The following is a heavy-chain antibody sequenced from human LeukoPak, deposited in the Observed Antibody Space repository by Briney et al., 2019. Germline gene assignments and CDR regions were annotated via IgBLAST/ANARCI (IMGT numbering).Heavy chain of an antibody. CDR3: ARDGSGYNLDY. CDR1: GYTFTSYY. J-gene: IGHJ4*02. V-gene: IGHV1-46*01. CDR2: IDPSGGST. Sequence: ASVKVSCKASGYTFTSYYMHWVRQAPGQGLEWMGIIDPSGGSTTYAQNFQGRVTTTRDTSTSTVYMELSSLRSEDTAVYYCARDGSGYNLDYWGQGTLVTVSS. D-gene: IGHD3-22*01.